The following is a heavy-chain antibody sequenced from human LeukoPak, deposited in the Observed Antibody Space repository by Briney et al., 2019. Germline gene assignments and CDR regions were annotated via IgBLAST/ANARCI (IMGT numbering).Heavy chain of an antibody. J-gene: IGHJ4*02. D-gene: IGHD5-24*01. Sequence: GGSLRLSCTVSGFTFSSYWMHWVRQAPGMGLVWVSRINTDGSTTSYADSVKGRFTISRDNAKNTLYLQVNSLRAEDTAVYYCARGGLEPVDYWGQGTLVTVSS. CDR1: GFTFSSYW. V-gene: IGHV3-74*01. CDR2: INTDGSTT. CDR3: ARGGLEPVDY.